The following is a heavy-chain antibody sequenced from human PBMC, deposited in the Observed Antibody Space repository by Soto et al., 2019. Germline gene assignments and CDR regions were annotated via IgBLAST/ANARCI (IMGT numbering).Heavy chain of an antibody. J-gene: IGHJ4*02. CDR3: AGGYCSGGSCCGFDY. Sequence: GASVKVSCKASGGTFSSYTISWVRQAPGQGLEWMGRIIPILGIANYAQKFQGRVTITADKSTSTAYMELSSLRSEDTAVYYCAGGYCSGGSCCGFDYWGQGTLVTVSS. D-gene: IGHD2-15*01. V-gene: IGHV1-69*02. CDR2: IIPILGIA. CDR1: GGTFSSYT.